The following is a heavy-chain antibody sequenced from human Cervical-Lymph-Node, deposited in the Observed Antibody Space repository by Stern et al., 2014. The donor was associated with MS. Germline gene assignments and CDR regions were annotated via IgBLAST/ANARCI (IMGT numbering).Heavy chain of an antibody. Sequence: QEQLMQSGGGVVQPGRSLRLACAASGFTFSSYGMHWVRQAPDQGLEWVAVIWYDGSNKYYADSVKGRFTISRDNSKNTLYLQMNSLRAEDTAVYYCARDSSKGGSNYWGKGTLVTVSS. D-gene: IGHD2-2*01. CDR2: IWYDGSNK. CDR3: ARDSSKGGSNY. J-gene: IGHJ4*02. V-gene: IGHV3-33*01. CDR1: GFTFSSYG.